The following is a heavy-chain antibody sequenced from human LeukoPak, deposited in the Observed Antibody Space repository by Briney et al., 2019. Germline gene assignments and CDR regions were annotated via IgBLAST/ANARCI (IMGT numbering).Heavy chain of an antibody. CDR2: ISSSGSTI. CDR3: ARDRTGAKWLVPPDY. Sequence: GGSLRLSCAASGFTFSDYYMSWIRQAPGKGLEWVSYISSSGSTIYYADSVKGRFTISRDNAKNSLYQQMNSLRAEDTAVYYCARDRTGAKWLVPPDYWGQGTLVTVSS. J-gene: IGHJ4*02. CDR1: GFTFSDYY. V-gene: IGHV3-11*01. D-gene: IGHD6-19*01.